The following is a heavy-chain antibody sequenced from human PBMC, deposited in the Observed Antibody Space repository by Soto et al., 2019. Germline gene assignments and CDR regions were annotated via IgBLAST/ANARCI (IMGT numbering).Heavy chain of an antibody. CDR3: ARDQVLKHFQH. CDR1: GFTFSSYA. V-gene: IGHV3-30-3*01. J-gene: IGHJ1*01. Sequence: QVQLVESGRGVVQPGRSLRLSCAASGFTFSSYAMHWVRQAPGKGLEWVAFISSDGSNKYYADSVKGRFTISRDNSKNTLYLQMNSLRAEDTAVYYGARDQVLKHFQHWGQGTLVSVSS. CDR2: ISSDGSNK.